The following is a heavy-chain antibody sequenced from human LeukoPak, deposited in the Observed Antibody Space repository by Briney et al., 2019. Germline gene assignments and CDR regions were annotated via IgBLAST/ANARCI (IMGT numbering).Heavy chain of an antibody. J-gene: IGHJ4*02. D-gene: IGHD2-15*01. CDR2: INPNIGGT. CDR3: ARGDCSGVSCYSVDS. Sequence: ASVRVSCKASGYIFTASYIHWVRQAPRQGLEWMGWINPNIGGTSFAKKFQGRVTLTRDPSITTTYLELTGLRSDDTAVYFCARGDCSGVSCYSVDSWGQGTLVTVSS. CDR1: GYIFTASY. V-gene: IGHV1-2*02.